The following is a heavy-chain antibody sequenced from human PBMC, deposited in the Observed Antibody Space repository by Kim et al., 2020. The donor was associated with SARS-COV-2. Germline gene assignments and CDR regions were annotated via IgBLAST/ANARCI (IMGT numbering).Heavy chain of an antibody. CDR1: GFTFRSSA. V-gene: IGHV3-23*01. J-gene: IGHJ4*02. D-gene: IGHD3-16*02. Sequence: GGSLRLSCVASGFTFRSSAMNWVRQAPGKGLEWISTISGSGDNTYYADYVKGRFTISRDNSKNTLSLQMNNLRVEDTAKYYCSKGRGITIGGVIGLFDLWGQGTLVAVSS. CDR3: SKGRGITIGGVIGLFDL. CDR2: ISGSGDNT.